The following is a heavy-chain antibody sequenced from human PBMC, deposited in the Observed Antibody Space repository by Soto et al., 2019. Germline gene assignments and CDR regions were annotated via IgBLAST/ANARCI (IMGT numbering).Heavy chain of an antibody. V-gene: IGHV3-48*02. CDR1: GFTFSSYS. J-gene: IGHJ4*02. Sequence: GGSLRLSCAASGFTFSSYSMNWVRQAPGKGLEWVSYISSSSSTIYYADSVKGRFTISRDNAKNSLYLQMNSLRDEDTAVYYCSRDLWASTVTPCYFDYWGQGTLVTVSS. CDR3: SRDLWASTVTPCYFDY. D-gene: IGHD4-4*01. CDR2: ISSSSSTI.